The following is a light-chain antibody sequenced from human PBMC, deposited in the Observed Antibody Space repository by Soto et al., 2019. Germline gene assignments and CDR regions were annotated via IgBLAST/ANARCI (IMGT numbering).Light chain of an antibody. CDR3: QQYHRYIT. CDR1: ESIDDW. CDR2: TAS. Sequence: DIQMTQSPSTLSASVGDRVTITCRASESIDDWLAWYQQKPGKAPKLLIYTASSLQRGVPSRFSGSGSGTEFTLTISNLQPDDFATYYCQQYHRYITFGPGTRLEIK. J-gene: IGKJ5*01. V-gene: IGKV1-5*03.